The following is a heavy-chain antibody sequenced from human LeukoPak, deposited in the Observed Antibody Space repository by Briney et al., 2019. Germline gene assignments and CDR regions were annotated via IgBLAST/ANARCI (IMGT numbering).Heavy chain of an antibody. D-gene: IGHD3-22*01. J-gene: IGHJ1*01. CDR2: IYTSGST. V-gene: IGHV4-4*07. CDR1: GGSISSYY. Sequence: PSETLSLTCTVSGGSISSYYWSWIRQPAGKGLEWIGRIYTSGSTNYNPSPKSRVTMSVDTSKNQFSLKLSSVTAADTAVYYCARTYYYDSSGYGYFQHWGQGTLVTVSS. CDR3: ARTYYYDSSGYGYFQH.